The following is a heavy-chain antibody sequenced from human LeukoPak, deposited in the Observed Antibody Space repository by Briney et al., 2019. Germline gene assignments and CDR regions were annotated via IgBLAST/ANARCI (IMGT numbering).Heavy chain of an antibody. Sequence: ASVKVSCKASGYRVSSFAIIWVRQATGQGLECLGWIAANNDHTHYALNVQGRVTMTTDTSTGTAYMELRNLRSDDTAVYFCARDKPGWGAFDVWGQGTVVTVSS. CDR2: IAANNDHT. J-gene: IGHJ3*01. V-gene: IGHV1-18*01. CDR3: ARDKPGWGAFDV. D-gene: IGHD1-14*01. CDR1: GYRVSSFA.